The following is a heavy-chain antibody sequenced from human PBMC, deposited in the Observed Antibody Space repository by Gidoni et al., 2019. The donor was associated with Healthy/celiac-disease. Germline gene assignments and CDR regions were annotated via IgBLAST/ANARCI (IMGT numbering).Heavy chain of an antibody. V-gene: IGHV3-7*01. CDR2: IKQDGSEK. Sequence: EVQLVESGGGLVQPGGSLRLSCAASGFTFSSYWMSWVRQAPGKGLEWVANIKQDGSEKYYVDSVKGRFTISRDNAKNSLYLQMNSLRAEDTAVYYCARASTAMVRGVIMKLKLYYFDYWGQGTLVTVSS. CDR1: GFTFSSYW. D-gene: IGHD3-10*01. J-gene: IGHJ4*02. CDR3: ARASTAMVRGVIMKLKLYYFDY.